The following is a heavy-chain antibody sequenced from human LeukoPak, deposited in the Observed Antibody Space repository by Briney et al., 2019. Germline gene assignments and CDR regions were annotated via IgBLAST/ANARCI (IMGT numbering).Heavy chain of an antibody. Sequence: GGSLRLSCAASGFTVSSNYMSWVRQAPGKGLEWVSVIYSGGSTYYADSVKGRFTISRDNSKNTLYLQMNSLRAEDTAVYYCARDGALLGAGYSTQDAFDIWGQGTMVTVSS. CDR2: IYSGGST. J-gene: IGHJ3*02. CDR3: ARDGALLGAGYSTQDAFDI. CDR1: GFTVSSNY. V-gene: IGHV3-66*01. D-gene: IGHD6-13*01.